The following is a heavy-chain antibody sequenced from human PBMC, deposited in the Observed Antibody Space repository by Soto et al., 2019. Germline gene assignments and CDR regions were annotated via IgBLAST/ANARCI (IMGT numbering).Heavy chain of an antibody. D-gene: IGHD6-13*01. CDR2: IWYDGSNK. Sequence: QVQLVESGGGVVQPGRSLRLSCAASGFTFSNYGMHWVRQAPGKGLEWVAVIWYDGSNKYYADSVKGRFTVSRDNSKNPLYLQMNSLSAEDTAVYYCARALYSSSWYVYYGMDVWGQGTTVTVSS. V-gene: IGHV3-33*01. CDR1: GFTFSNYG. CDR3: ARALYSSSWYVYYGMDV. J-gene: IGHJ6*02.